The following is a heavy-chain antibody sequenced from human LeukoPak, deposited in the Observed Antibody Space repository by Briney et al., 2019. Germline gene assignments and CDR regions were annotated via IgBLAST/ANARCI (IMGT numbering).Heavy chain of an antibody. V-gene: IGHV1-18*01. CDR1: GYTFTSYG. J-gene: IGHJ3*02. CDR3: ERDRDPFRRGAFDM. D-gene: IGHD3-10*01. CDR2: ISAYNGNT. Sequence: GASVKVSCKASGYTFTSYGISWVRQAPGQGLEWMGWISAYNGNTNYAQKLQGRVTMTTDTSTSTAYMQLRSLRSDDTAVYYCERDRDPFRRGAFDMGGQGTMVTVSA.